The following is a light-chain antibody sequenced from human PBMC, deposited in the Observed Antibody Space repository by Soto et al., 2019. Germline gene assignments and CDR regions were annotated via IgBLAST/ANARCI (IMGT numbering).Light chain of an antibody. CDR1: QDINNW. Sequence: DIQMTQSPSSVSASVGDRVTITCRASQDINNWLAWYQQKPGKAPKLLIYTTSILQSGVSSRFSGRGAGTDFTLTISRLLAEDFATYYFQQANSFPLTFGGGTKGELK. CDR2: TTS. CDR3: QQANSFPLT. V-gene: IGKV1D-12*01. J-gene: IGKJ4*01.